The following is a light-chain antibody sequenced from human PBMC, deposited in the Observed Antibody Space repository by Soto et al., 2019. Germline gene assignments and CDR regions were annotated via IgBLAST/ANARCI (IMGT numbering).Light chain of an antibody. CDR1: QSVSSSY. CDR3: QQYGSSPNT. J-gene: IGKJ5*01. CDR2: GVS. Sequence: SPGERATLSCRASQSVSSSYLAWYQQKPGQAPRLLIYGVSSRATGIPDRFSGSGSGTDFTLTISRLEPEDFAVYYCQQYGSSPNTFGQGTRLEIK. V-gene: IGKV3-20*01.